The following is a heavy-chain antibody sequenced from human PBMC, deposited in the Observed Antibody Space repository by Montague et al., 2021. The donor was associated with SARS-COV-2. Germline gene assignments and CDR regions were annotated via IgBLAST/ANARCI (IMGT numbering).Heavy chain of an antibody. J-gene: IGHJ5*01. CDR3: AGIPHTPGRWLLGSRGGSIPKSFWFDY. Sequence: SETLSLTCTVSGGSISSYYWSCIRHPPGKGLVWIVYIYYSGSTTYNPSLKSRVTISVDTSKNQFSLKLSSVTAADTAGYYCAGIPHTPGRWLLGSRGGSIPKSFWFDYWGQGTLVTVSS. CDR1: GGSISSYY. CDR2: IYYSGST. V-gene: IGHV4-59*01. D-gene: IGHD5-24*01.